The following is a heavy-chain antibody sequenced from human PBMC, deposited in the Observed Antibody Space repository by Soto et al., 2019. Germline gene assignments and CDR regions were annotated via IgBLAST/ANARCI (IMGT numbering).Heavy chain of an antibody. V-gene: IGHV1-3*01. D-gene: IGHD6-19*01. CDR3: AKDPRIAVAGTDLDY. CDR2: INAGNGNT. J-gene: IGHJ4*02. CDR1: GYTFTSYA. Sequence: AASVKVSCKASGYTFTSYAMHWVRQAPGQRLEWMGWINAGNGNTKYSQKFQGRVTITRDTSASTAYMELSSLRSEDTAVYYCAKDPRIAVAGTDLDYWGQGTLVTVSS.